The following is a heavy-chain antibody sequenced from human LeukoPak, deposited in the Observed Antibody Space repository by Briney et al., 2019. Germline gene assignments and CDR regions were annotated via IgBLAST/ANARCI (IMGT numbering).Heavy chain of an antibody. CDR1: GFTFSSYS. CDR2: ISSRSSTI. D-gene: IGHD3-10*01. CDR3: AKLGKTENHYGSGRFSYYYYMDV. Sequence: PGGSLRLSCAASGFTFSSYSMNWVRQAPGKGLEWVSYISSRSSTIYYADSVKGRFTISRDNAKNSLYLQMNSLRAEDTAVYYCAKLGKTENHYGSGRFSYYYYMDVWGKGTTVTISS. J-gene: IGHJ6*03. V-gene: IGHV3-48*01.